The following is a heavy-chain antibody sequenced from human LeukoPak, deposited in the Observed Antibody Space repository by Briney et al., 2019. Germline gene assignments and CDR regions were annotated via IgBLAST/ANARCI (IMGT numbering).Heavy chain of an antibody. CDR3: ARTYCGGDCRGYYYYYYMDV. V-gene: IGHV4-61*02. Sequence: SETLSLTCTVSGGSISSSSYYWNWIRQPAGKGLEWIGRIYTSGSTKYNPSLKSRVTVSVDTSKNQSSLKVRSVTAADTAVYYCARTYCGGDCRGYYYYYYMDVWGKGTTVTISS. J-gene: IGHJ6*03. D-gene: IGHD2-21*02. CDR2: IYTSGST. CDR1: GGSISSSSYY.